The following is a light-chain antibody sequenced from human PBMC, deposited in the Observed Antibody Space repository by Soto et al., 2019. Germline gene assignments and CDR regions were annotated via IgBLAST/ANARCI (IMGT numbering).Light chain of an antibody. Sequence: SVLTQPPSASGSPGQSVAISCTGTSSDVGGYNYVSWYQQHPGKAPKLMIYEVNKRPSGVPDRFSGSKSGNTASLTVSGLQAEDEADSYCSSYAGSSNVFGTGTKVTVL. CDR3: SSYAGSSNV. CDR2: EVN. J-gene: IGLJ1*01. V-gene: IGLV2-8*01. CDR1: SSDVGGYNY.